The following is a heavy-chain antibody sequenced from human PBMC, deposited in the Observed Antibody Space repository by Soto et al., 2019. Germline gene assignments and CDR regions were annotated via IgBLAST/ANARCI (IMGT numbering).Heavy chain of an antibody. J-gene: IGHJ4*02. D-gene: IGHD6-13*01. V-gene: IGHV4-31*03. CDR2: IYYSGST. Sequence: TLSLTCTVSGVSISSGGYYWIWIRQHPGKGLEWIGYIYYSGSTYYNPSLKSRVTISVDTSKNQFSLKLSSVTAADTAVYYCAFRIAARKSGFDYWGQGTLVTVSS. CDR3: AFRIAARKSGFDY. CDR1: GVSISSGGYY.